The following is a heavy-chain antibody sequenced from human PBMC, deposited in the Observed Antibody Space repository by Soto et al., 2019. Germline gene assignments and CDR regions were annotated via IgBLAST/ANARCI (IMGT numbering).Heavy chain of an antibody. V-gene: IGHV1-18*01. CDR2: ISAYNGNT. CDR1: GYTFTSYG. CDR3: ARDSLSTVQRYYYYYMDL. Sequence: QVQLVQSGAEVKKPGASVKVSCKASGYTFTSYGISWVRQAPGQGLEWMGWISAYNGNTNYAQKLQGRVTMTTHTTTSKAYMELRSLRSDDTAVYYCARDSLSTVQRYYYYYMDLWGKGTTVTVSS. J-gene: IGHJ6*03. D-gene: IGHD4-4*01.